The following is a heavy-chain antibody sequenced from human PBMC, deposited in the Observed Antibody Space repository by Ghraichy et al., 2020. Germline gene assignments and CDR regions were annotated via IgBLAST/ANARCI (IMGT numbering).Heavy chain of an antibody. CDR3: ARGPVFGYGSFY. V-gene: IGHV3-74*01. J-gene: IGHJ4*02. Sequence: GESLNISCAASGFTFSSHWMHWVRQVPGEGLVWVARINSDGSRTDYADSVKGRFIISRDNAKNTLHLEMNSLRAEDTALYYCARGPVFGYGSFYWGQGTLVTVSS. CDR2: INSDGSRT. D-gene: IGHD3-10*01. CDR1: GFTFSSHW.